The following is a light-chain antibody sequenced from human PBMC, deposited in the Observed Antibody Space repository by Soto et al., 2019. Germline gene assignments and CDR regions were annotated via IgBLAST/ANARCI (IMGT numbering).Light chain of an antibody. CDR1: ESVLDY. CDR2: GPA. CDR3: QQYYKWPQWT. V-gene: IGKV3-15*01. Sequence: EIVWTQSPATLSAYPWERANLSCMASESVLDYLAWFQQRPGQSPRLLIYGPATRATGIPGRFRGSGSGTEFTLTITSLQSEDFAVYYCQQYYKWPQWTIGQGGKVDI. J-gene: IGKJ1*01.